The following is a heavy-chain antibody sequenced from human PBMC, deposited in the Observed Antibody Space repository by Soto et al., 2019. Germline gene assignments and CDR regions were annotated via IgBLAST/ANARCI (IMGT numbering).Heavy chain of an antibody. J-gene: IGHJ3*02. CDR3: ARGPRGYYDFWSGYYRFAFDI. V-gene: IGHV4-34*01. Sequence: LETLSLTCAVYGGSFSGYDWSWISQPPGKGLEWIGEINHSGSTNYNPSLKSRVTISVDTSKNQFSLKLSSVTAADTAVYYCARGPRGYYDFWSGYYRFAFDIWGLGTMVTVSS. CDR1: GGSFSGYD. CDR2: INHSGST. D-gene: IGHD3-3*01.